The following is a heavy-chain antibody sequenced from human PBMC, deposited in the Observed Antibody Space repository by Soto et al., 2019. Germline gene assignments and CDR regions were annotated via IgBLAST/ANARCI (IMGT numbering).Heavy chain of an antibody. D-gene: IGHD4-17*01. CDR2: IYSGGST. CDR1: GFTVSSNY. J-gene: IGHJ4*02. V-gene: IGHV3-66*01. CDR3: AAVRLQPPSDY. Sequence: PGGSLRLSCAASGFTVSSNYMSWVRQAPGKGLEWVSVIYSGGSTYYADSVKGRFTISRDNSKNTLYLQMNSLRAEDTAVYYCAAVRLQPPSDYLGQGTLVTVSA.